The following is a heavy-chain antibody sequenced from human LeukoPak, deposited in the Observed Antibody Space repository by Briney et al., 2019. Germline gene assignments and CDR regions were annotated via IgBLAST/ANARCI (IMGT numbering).Heavy chain of an antibody. CDR1: GGSFSGYY. Sequence: SETLSLTCAVYGGSFSGYYWSWIRQPPGKGLEWVGGINHSGSTNYNPSLKSRDTIRGDTSKNQLYLKLRSLNAADTAVYYCARRRRLGDCSGGSCYSYYYYGTDVWGQGTTVSVSS. CDR2: INHSGST. D-gene: IGHD2-15*01. CDR3: ARRRRLGDCSGGSCYSYYYYGTDV. J-gene: IGHJ6*02. V-gene: IGHV4-34*01.